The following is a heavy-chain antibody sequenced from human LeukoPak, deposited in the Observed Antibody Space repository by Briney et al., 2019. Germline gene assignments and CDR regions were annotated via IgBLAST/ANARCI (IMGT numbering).Heavy chain of an antibody. CDR1: GGSISSYY. V-gene: IGHV4-59*12. Sequence: SETLSLTCTVSGGSISSYYWSWIRQPPGKGLEWIGYIYYSGSTNYNPSLKSRVTISVDTSKNQFSLKLSSVTAADTAVYYCARDFYDSSGYPSFQHWGQGTLVTVSS. CDR2: IYYSGST. J-gene: IGHJ1*01. D-gene: IGHD3-22*01. CDR3: ARDFYDSSGYPSFQH.